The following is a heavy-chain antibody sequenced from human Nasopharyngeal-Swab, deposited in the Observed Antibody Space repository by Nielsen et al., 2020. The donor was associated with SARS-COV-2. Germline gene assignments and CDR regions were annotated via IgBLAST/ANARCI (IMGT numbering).Heavy chain of an antibody. D-gene: IGHD4-17*01. Sequence: GESLKTFCAASGFTLSSFGMHWVRQAPGKGLEWVAVIWSDGSNKYYAVSVKGRFTISRDNSKNTLYLQMNSLRAEDTAVYYCARDRTVTTTVYFDYWGQGTLVTVSS. CDR2: IWSDGSNK. J-gene: IGHJ4*02. CDR1: GFTLSSFG. CDR3: ARDRTVTTTVYFDY. V-gene: IGHV3-33*01.